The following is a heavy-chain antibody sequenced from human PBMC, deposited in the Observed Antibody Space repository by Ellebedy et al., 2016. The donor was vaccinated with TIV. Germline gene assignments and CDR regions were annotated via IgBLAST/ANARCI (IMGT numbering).Heavy chain of an antibody. CDR1: GGIARNYA. CDR3: AQRANCGGDCFAFDS. V-gene: IGHV1-69*10. Sequence: SVKVSXXASGGIARNYAINWVRQAPGQGLEWMGEFSRLLGTGNYAQRFQGRVTITEDKSTTTAYMELSSLTSEDTAVYYCAQRANCGGDCFAFDSWGQGTLITVSS. J-gene: IGHJ4*02. CDR2: FSRLLGTG. D-gene: IGHD2-21*01.